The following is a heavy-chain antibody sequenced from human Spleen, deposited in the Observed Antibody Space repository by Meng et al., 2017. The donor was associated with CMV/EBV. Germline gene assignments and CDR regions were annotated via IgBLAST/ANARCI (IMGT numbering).Heavy chain of an antibody. V-gene: IGHV3-33*06. CDR2: IWYDGSNK. D-gene: IGHD3-3*01. CDR3: AKDSWGYDFWSGYYGVDY. Sequence: GESLKISCAASGFTFSSYGMHWVRQAPGKGLEWVAVIWYDGSNKYYADSVKGRFTISRDNSKNTLYQQMNSLRAEDTAVYYCAKDSWGYDFWSGYYGVDYWGQGTLVTVSS. J-gene: IGHJ4*02. CDR1: GFTFSSYG.